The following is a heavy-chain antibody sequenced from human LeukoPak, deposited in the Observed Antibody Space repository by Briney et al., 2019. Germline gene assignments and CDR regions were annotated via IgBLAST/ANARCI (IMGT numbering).Heavy chain of an antibody. J-gene: IGHJ4*02. Sequence: SETLSLTCTVSGGSISSYYWSWIRQPPGKGLEWIGYIYTSGSTNYNPSLKSRVTISVDTSKNQFSLKLSSVTAADTAVYYCARLHDFWSGYCLDYWGQGTLVTVSS. CDR2: IYTSGST. D-gene: IGHD3-3*01. CDR3: ARLHDFWSGYCLDY. V-gene: IGHV4-4*09. CDR1: GGSISSYY.